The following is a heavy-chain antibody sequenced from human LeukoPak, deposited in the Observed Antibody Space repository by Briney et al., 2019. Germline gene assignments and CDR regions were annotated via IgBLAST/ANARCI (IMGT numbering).Heavy chain of an antibody. J-gene: IGHJ3*02. V-gene: IGHV4-59*01. CDR3: ASTLYYYDSSGPHGAFDI. CDR1: GGFISSYY. Sequence: NASETLSLTCTVSGGFISSYYWSWIRQPPGKGLEWIGYIYYSGSTNYNPSLKSRVTISVDTSKNQFSLKLSSVTAADTAVYYCASTLYYYDSSGPHGAFDIWGQGTMVTVSS. D-gene: IGHD3-22*01. CDR2: IYYSGST.